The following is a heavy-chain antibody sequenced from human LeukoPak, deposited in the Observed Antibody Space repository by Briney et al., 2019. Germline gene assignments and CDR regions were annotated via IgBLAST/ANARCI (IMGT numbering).Heavy chain of an antibody. V-gene: IGHV1-2*02. D-gene: IGHD6-13*01. CDR3: ASNGHWYADGRFDY. CDR1: GYTFSGYY. Sequence: ASVEVSCKASGYTFSGYYMHWVRQAPGQGLEWMGWINPNSGGTNYAQKFQGRVTMTRDTSISTAYMELSRLRSDDTAVYYCASNGHWYADGRFDYWGQGTLVTVSS. CDR2: INPNSGGT. J-gene: IGHJ4*02.